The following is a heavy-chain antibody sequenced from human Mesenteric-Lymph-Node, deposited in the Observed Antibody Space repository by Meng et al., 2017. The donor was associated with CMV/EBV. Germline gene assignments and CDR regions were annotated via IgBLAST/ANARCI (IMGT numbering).Heavy chain of an antibody. D-gene: IGHD2-21*02. V-gene: IGHV4-61*01. J-gene: IGHJ6*02. CDR1: GGSVSSGSYY. CDR2: IYYSGRT. Sequence: SETLSLTCTVSGGSVSSGSYYWGWIRQPPGKGLEWIGYIYYSGRTNYNPSLKTRVTISVDTSRNQFSLNLTSVSAADTAEYYCARGMTTINWPRYYYGMDVWGQGTTVTVSS. CDR3: ARGMTTINWPRYYYGMDV.